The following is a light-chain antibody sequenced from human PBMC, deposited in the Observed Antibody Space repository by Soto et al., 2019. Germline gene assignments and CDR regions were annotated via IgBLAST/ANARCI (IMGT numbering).Light chain of an antibody. CDR1: QGVSRK. Sequence: DIVMTQSPATLSVAPGERVTSSCRASQGVSRKLAWYQHKPGQAPRLLISGASTGATGIPARFSGSGSGTEFTLTISSLQSEDCAIYYCQQYHTWPITFGGETKVEIK. J-gene: IGKJ4*01. CDR3: QQYHTWPIT. CDR2: GAS. V-gene: IGKV3-15*01.